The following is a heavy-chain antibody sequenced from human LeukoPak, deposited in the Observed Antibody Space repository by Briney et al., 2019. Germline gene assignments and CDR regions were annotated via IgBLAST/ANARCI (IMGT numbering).Heavy chain of an antibody. Sequence: GGSLRLSCAASGFSFSSYAMSWVRQAPGRGLGWVSAMSSSDDGRYYAASVRGRFTISRDTSRSTLYLQMNSLRAEDAAVYYCAKAPVTSCRGAFCYPFDYWGQGTLVTVSS. D-gene: IGHD2-15*01. J-gene: IGHJ4*02. CDR2: MSSSDDGR. V-gene: IGHV3-23*01. CDR3: AKAPVTSCRGAFCYPFDY. CDR1: GFSFSSYA.